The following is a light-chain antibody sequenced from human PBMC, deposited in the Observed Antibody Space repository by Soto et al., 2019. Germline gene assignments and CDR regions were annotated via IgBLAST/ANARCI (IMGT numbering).Light chain of an antibody. J-gene: IGLJ2*01. Sequence: NFMLTQPHSVSDSPGKTVIISCSRSSGSIASNYVQWYQRRPGSAPTTVIYEDDQRPSGVPDRFPGFIDSSSNSASLTISGLKTEDEAYYYCQSYDTTNVIFGGGTQLTVL. CDR3: QSYDTTNVI. CDR2: EDD. V-gene: IGLV6-57*04. CDR1: SGSIASNY.